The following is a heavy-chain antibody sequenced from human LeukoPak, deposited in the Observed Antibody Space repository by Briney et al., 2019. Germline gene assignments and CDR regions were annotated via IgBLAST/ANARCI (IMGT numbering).Heavy chain of an antibody. D-gene: IGHD5-18*01. Sequence: SETLSLTCAVYGGSFSGYYWSWIRQPPGKGLEWIGEINHSGSTNYNPSLKSRVTISVDTSKNQFSLKRSSVTAADTAVYYCARGIQLWRYWGQGTLVTVSS. CDR3: ARGIQLWRY. CDR1: GGSFSGYY. J-gene: IGHJ4*02. V-gene: IGHV4-34*01. CDR2: INHSGST.